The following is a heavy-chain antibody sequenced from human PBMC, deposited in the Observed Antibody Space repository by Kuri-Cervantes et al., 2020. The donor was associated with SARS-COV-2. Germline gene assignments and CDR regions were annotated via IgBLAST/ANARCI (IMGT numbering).Heavy chain of an antibody. CDR3: AGGSSGRDC. CDR2: TFYRSKWHN. CDR1: GDSVSSNSAA. Sequence: SQTLSLTCAISGDSVSSNSAAWSWIRQSPSRGLEWLGRTFYRSKWHNDHAVSVKGRITISPDTSKNQFSLRLNSVTPEDTAVYYCAGGSSGRDCWGQGTLVTVSS. J-gene: IGHJ4*02. D-gene: IGHD6-19*01. V-gene: IGHV6-1*01.